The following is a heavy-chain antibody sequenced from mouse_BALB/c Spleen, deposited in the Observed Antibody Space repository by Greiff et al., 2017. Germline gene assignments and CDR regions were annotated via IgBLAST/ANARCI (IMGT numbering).Heavy chain of an antibody. J-gene: IGHJ4*01. Sequence: EVHLVESGGGLVQPGGSLKLSCAASGFTFSSYGMSWVRQTPDKRLELVATINSNGGSTYYPDSVKGRFTISRDNAKNTLYLQMSSLKSEDTAMYYCARDGAYYRYDKGYYAMDYWGQGTSVTVSS. CDR2: INSNGGST. CDR1: GFTFSSYG. CDR3: ARDGAYYRYDKGYYAMDY. V-gene: IGHV5-6-3*01. D-gene: IGHD2-14*01.